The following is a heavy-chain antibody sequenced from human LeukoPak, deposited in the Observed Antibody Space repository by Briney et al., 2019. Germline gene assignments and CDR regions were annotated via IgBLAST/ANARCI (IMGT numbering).Heavy chain of an antibody. CDR2: ISSSCTI. V-gene: IGHV3-48*02. CDR1: GFTFSSYS. D-gene: IGHD3-10*01. Sequence: GSLRLSCAASGFTFSSYSMNWVRQAPGKGLEWVSYISSSCTIYYADSVKGRFTISRDNAKNSLYLQMNSLRDEDTAVYYCARKYYGSGSYYVDYWGQGTLVTVSS. J-gene: IGHJ4*02. CDR3: ARKYYGSGSYYVDY.